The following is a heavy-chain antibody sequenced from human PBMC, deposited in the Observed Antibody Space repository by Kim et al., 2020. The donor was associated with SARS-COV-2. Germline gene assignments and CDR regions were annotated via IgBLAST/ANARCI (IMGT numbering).Heavy chain of an antibody. CDR2: VFTTGST. J-gene: IGHJ5*02. CDR1: DDSINSYY. CDR3: ARQTRGGSDGWFDR. D-gene: IGHD3-10*01. Sequence: SETLSLTCTVSDDSINSYYWSWIRQPAGKGLEWIGRVFTTGSTNYNPSLKSRVTISIDTSRNQFSLKLTSVTAADTAVYYCARQTRGGSDGWFDRWGQGTPVTVSS. V-gene: IGHV4-4*07.